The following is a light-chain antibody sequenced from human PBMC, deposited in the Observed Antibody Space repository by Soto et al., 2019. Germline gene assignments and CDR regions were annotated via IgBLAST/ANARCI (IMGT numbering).Light chain of an antibody. CDR2: DAS. Sequence: EIVLAQSPATLSFSPGERATLSCSASQSVSSYLAWYQQKPGQAPRLLIYDASNRATGIPARFSGSGSGTDFTLTISSLEPEDFAVYYCQQRSNWPGLTFGGGTKVDIK. CDR1: QSVSSY. J-gene: IGKJ4*01. V-gene: IGKV3-11*01. CDR3: QQRSNWPGLT.